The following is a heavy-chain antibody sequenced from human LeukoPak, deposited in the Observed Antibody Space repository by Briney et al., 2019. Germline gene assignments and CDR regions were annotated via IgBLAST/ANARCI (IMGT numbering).Heavy chain of an antibody. CDR1: GYTFTGYY. D-gene: IGHD2-2*02. Sequence: ASVKVSCKASGYTFTGYYMHRVRQAPGQGLEWMGWINPNSGGTNYAQKFQGRVTMTRDTSISTAYMELSRLRSDDTAVYYCARDHTRYCSSTSCYTYGYWGQGTLVTVSS. CDR3: ARDHTRYCSSTSCYTYGY. J-gene: IGHJ4*02. V-gene: IGHV1-2*02. CDR2: INPNSGGT.